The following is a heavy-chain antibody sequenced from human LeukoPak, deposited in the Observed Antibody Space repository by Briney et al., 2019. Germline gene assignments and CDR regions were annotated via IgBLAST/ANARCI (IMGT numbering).Heavy chain of an antibody. J-gene: IGHJ6*03. CDR3: ARQLLWFGDYYMDV. CDR2: INPNGGGT. D-gene: IGHD3-10*01. Sequence: APVKVSCKASGYTFTGYYMHWVRQAPGQGLEWMGWINPNGGGTNYAQKFQGRVTMTRDTSISTAYMELSRLRSDDTAVYYCARQLLWFGDYYMDVWGKGTTVTVSS. V-gene: IGHV1-2*02. CDR1: GYTFTGYY.